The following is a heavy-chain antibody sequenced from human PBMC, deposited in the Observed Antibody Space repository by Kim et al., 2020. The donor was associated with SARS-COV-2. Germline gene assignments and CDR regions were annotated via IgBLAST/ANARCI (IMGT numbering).Heavy chain of an antibody. Sequence: ADTRQGGFTSSRDNSKTTLHLQMNSLRAEDTAVYYCAKSSQTYYSVFDYWGPGTLVTVSS. D-gene: IGHD2-21*01. V-gene: IGHV3-23*01. J-gene: IGHJ4*02. CDR3: AKSSQTYYSVFDY.